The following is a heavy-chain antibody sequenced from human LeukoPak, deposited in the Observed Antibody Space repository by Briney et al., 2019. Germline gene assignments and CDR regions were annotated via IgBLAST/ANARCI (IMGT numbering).Heavy chain of an antibody. Sequence: ASVKVSCKASVYTFTGWYMHWVRQAPGEGLEWMGWINANSGTTYFVQKFQGRPTMTRDTSIRTVYMELSSLRSDDTAVYYCARCGARNYYNFDYWGQGTLVTVSS. J-gene: IGHJ4*02. D-gene: IGHD3-10*01. CDR2: INANSGTT. CDR3: ARCGARNYYNFDY. V-gene: IGHV1-2*02. CDR1: VYTFTGWY.